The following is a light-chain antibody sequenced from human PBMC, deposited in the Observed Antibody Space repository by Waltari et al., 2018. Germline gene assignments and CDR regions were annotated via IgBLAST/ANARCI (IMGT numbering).Light chain of an antibody. CDR1: GSNIRAGYD. Sequence: QSVLTQPPSVSGAPGQRVTISCTGSGSNIRAGYDVHWYQQLPLAAPKLLSYGSTSRPLGGAARFFGSTSGASASLAISGLQAEDEADYYCQSYDTSLSVVFGGGTKLTVL. J-gene: IGLJ3*02. CDR2: GST. V-gene: IGLV1-40*01. CDR3: QSYDTSLSVV.